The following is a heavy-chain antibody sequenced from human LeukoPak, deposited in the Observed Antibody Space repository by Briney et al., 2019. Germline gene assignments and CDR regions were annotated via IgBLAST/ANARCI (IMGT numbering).Heavy chain of an antibody. CDR1: GYIFTSND. D-gene: IGHD2-21*02. J-gene: IGHJ4*02. CDR2: MNPNSGNT. V-gene: IGHV1-8*01. CDR3: ARGRSYGDPLDY. Sequence: ASVKVSCKASGYIFTSNDINWVRQATGQGLEWMGWMNPNSGNTGYSQRFQGRVTMTRNTSISTAYMELSSLESEDTAVYYCARGRSYGDPLDYWGQGTLVTVSS.